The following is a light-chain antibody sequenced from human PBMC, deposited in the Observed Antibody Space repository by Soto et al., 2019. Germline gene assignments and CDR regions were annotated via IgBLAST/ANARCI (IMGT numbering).Light chain of an antibody. CDR1: SSAVGGYDY. J-gene: IGLJ1*01. CDR3: SSYRGSSTYV. CDR2: DVS. V-gene: IGLV2-14*01. Sequence: QSALTQPASVSGSPGQSITISCTGTSSAVGGYDYVSWYRQHPGKAPKLMIYDVSYRPSGVSSRFSGSKSGNAASLTISGLQAEDEADFYFSSYRGSSTYVFGTGTKLTVL.